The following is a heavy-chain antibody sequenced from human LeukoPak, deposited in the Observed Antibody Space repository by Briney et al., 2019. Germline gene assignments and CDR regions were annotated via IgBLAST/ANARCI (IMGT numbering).Heavy chain of an antibody. CDR2: IGPKRGDT. J-gene: IGHJ3*02. D-gene: IGHD3-10*01. V-gene: IGHV1-2*02. Sequence: ASVKVSCKASGYTFTDYFIHWVRQAPGQGLEWMGWIGPKRGDTSYSQKFQGRVTVTRDTSISTAYMELCRLRSDDTAVYYCGINRPGKALDIWGQGTMVTVSS. CDR3: GINRPGKALDI. CDR1: GYTFTDYF.